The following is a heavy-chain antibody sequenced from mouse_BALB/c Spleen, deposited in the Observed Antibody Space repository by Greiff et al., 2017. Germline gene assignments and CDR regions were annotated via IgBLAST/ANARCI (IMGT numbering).Heavy chain of an antibody. D-gene: IGHD2-1*01. J-gene: IGHJ4*01. CDR1: GYTFTSYW. V-gene: IGHV1S81*02. Sequence: QVQLQQPGAELVKPGASVKLSCTASGYTFTSYWMHWVKQRPGQGLEWIGEINPSNGRTNYNEKFKGKATLTVDKSSSTAYMQLSSLTSEDSAVYYCAIYGNSACAIDYWGQGTSVTVSS. CDR2: INPSNGRT. CDR3: AIYGNSACAIDY.